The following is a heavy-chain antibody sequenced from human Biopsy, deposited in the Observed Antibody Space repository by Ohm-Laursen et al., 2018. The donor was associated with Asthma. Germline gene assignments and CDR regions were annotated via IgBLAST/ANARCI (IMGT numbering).Heavy chain of an antibody. CDR2: ISYDGSNK. D-gene: IGHD3-3*01. J-gene: IGHJ4*02. Sequence: SLRLSCAASGFTFSSYGMHWVRQAPGKGLEWVAVISYDGSNKYYADSVRGRFTISRDNSKNTLYLQMNSLRAEDTAVYYCASQSSGPDFWSGYYYFDYWGQGTLVTVSS. CDR1: GFTFSSYG. V-gene: IGHV3-30*03. CDR3: ASQSSGPDFWSGYYYFDY.